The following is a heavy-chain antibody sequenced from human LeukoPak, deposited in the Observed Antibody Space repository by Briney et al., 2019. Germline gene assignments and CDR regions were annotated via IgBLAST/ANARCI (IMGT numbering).Heavy chain of an antibody. CDR1: GFTFSTHY. Sequence: PGGSLRLSCAASGFTFSTHYMTWVRQAPGKGLEWVANIKQDGSEIYYVDSVKGRFTISRDNAKNSLYLQMNSLRAEDTAVYYCARERGYSSNWSHDALDIWGQGTMVTVSS. J-gene: IGHJ3*02. CDR2: IKQDGSEI. CDR3: ARERGYSSNWSHDALDI. D-gene: IGHD6-13*01. V-gene: IGHV3-7*01.